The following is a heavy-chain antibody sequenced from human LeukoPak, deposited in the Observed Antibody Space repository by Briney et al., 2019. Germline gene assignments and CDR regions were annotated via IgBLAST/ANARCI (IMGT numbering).Heavy chain of an antibody. CDR2: ISAYNGNT. D-gene: IGHD2-15*01. CDR3: ARDGCSGGSCYSPPRTFDY. Sequence: ASVTVSCKASGYTFTSYGISWVRQAPGQGLEWMGWISAYNGNTNYEQKLQGRVTMTTDTSTSTAYMELRTLRSDDTAVYYCARDGCSGGSCYSPPRTFDYWGQGTLVTVSS. J-gene: IGHJ4*02. CDR1: GYTFTSYG. V-gene: IGHV1-18*01.